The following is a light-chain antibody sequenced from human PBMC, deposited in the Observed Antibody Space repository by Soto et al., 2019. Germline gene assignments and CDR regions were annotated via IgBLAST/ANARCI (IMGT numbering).Light chain of an antibody. Sequence: DIQMTQSPSTLSASVGDRVTVTCRASQSISSWLAWYQQKPGKAPNLLIYKASSLESGVPSRFSGSGSGTEFTLTISSLQPDDFATYYCQQYNTYSTFGQGTKVHIK. CDR3: QQYNTYST. CDR2: KAS. CDR1: QSISSW. J-gene: IGKJ1*01. V-gene: IGKV1-5*03.